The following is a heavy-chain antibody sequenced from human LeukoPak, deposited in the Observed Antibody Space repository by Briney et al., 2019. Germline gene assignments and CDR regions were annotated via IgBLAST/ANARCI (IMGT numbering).Heavy chain of an antibody. Sequence: ASVTVSCKASGYTFTSYDINWVRQATGQGLEWMGWMNPNSGNTGYAQKFQGRVTMTRDTSIRTAYMELSRLRSDDTAVYYCARYGHSPYFDSWGQGTLVTVSS. V-gene: IGHV1-8*01. CDR3: ARYGHSPYFDS. CDR2: MNPNSGNT. CDR1: GYTFTSYD. D-gene: IGHD3-10*01. J-gene: IGHJ4*02.